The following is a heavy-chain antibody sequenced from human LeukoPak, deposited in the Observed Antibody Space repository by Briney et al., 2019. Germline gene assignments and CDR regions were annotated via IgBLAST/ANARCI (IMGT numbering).Heavy chain of an antibody. Sequence: ASVKVSCKASGYTFNTYGINWVRQAPGQGLEWMGWINTHNANTNYGQKFQGRVTMTTDTSTSTAYMELRSLRSDDTAVYYCARLYSSSWYRLDYWGQGTLVTVSS. CDR3: ARLYSSSWYRLDY. D-gene: IGHD6-13*01. V-gene: IGHV1-18*01. CDR2: INTHNANT. CDR1: GYTFNTYG. J-gene: IGHJ4*02.